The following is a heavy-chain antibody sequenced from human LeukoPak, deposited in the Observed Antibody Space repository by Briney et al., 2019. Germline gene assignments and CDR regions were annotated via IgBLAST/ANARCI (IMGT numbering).Heavy chain of an antibody. V-gene: IGHV3-23*01. CDR1: GFTFSSYA. Sequence: GGSLRLSCAASGFTFSSYAMSWVRQAPGKGLEWVSAISGSGGSTYYADSVKGRFTISRDNSKNTLYLQMSSLRAEDTAVYYCAKGTLVVPAASLLANWGQGTLVTVSS. CDR3: AKGTLVVPAASLLAN. CDR2: ISGSGGST. D-gene: IGHD2-2*01. J-gene: IGHJ4*02.